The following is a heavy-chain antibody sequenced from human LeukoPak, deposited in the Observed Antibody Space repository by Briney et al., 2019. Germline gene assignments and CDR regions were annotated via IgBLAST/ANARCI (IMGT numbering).Heavy chain of an antibody. CDR2: INHSGST. D-gene: IGHD2-15*01. J-gene: IGHJ4*02. V-gene: IGHV4-38-2*02. Sequence: TTSETLSLTCTVSGYSISSGYYWAWMRQPPGKGLEWIGSINHSGSTYYNPSLKSRVTVSVDTSKNQVSLRLSSVTAADTAVYYCARVCSSGRCLDYWRQGTLVTVSS. CDR3: ARVCSSGRCLDY. CDR1: GYSISSGYY.